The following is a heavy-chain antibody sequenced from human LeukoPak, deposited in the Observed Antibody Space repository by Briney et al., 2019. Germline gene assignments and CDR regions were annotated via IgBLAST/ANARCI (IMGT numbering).Heavy chain of an antibody. V-gene: IGHV1-46*01. D-gene: IGHD5/OR15-5a*01. J-gene: IGHJ4*02. CDR1: GYTFTSYD. Sequence: ASVKVSCKASGYTFTSYDINWVRQAPGQGLEWMGIINPSGGSTSYAQKFQGRVTMTRDMSTSTVYMGLSSLRSEDTAVYHCARDLRGFDYWGQGTLVTVSS. CDR3: ARDLRGFDY. CDR2: INPSGGST.